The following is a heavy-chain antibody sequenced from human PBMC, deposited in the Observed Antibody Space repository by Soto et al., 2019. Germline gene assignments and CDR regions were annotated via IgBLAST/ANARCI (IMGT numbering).Heavy chain of an antibody. D-gene: IGHD3-3*01. J-gene: IGHJ4*02. CDR3: TGTYDSHDFRFDH. Sequence: SETLSLTCPVSGYYISSGSYWAWIRQPPGKGPGWIASIYHGGTTFYNPSLKSRITISVDTSNNQFSLKLTSVTAADTAVYYCTGTYDSHDFRFDHWGRGTLVTVSS. V-gene: IGHV4-38-2*01. CDR2: IYHGGTT. CDR1: GYYISSGSY.